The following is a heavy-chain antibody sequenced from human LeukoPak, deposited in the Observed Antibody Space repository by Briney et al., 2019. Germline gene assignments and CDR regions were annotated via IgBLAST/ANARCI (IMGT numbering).Heavy chain of an antibody. V-gene: IGHV3-49*03. Sequence: GGSLRLSCTASGFTFGDYLMSWFRQAPGKGLEWIGFISGGTTEYAASVKGRFTISRDDSTSIAYLQMNSLRAEDTAVYYCARDFPPHAYQLLYGGEWAFDYWGQGTLVTVSS. D-gene: IGHD2-2*02. J-gene: IGHJ4*02. CDR1: GFTFGDYL. CDR3: ARDFPPHAYQLLYGGEWAFDY. CDR2: ISGGTT.